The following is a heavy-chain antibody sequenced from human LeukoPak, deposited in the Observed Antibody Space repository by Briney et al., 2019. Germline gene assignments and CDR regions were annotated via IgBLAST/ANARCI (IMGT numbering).Heavy chain of an antibody. V-gene: IGHV4-59*12. CDR2: VYSSGST. Sequence: SETLSLTCTVSGGSIRSYYWSWIRQPPGKGLEWIGFVYSSGSTNYNPSLKSRVTISVDTSKNQFSLKLSSVTAADTAVYYCARRIAARSYYYYYMDVWGKGTTVTVSS. J-gene: IGHJ6*03. CDR1: GGSIRSYY. CDR3: ARRIAARSYYYYYMDV. D-gene: IGHD6-6*01.